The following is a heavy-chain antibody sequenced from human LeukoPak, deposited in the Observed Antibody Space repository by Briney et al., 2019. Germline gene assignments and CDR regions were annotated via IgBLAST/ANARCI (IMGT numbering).Heavy chain of an antibody. V-gene: IGHV4-34*01. CDR3: ARGDNWGYNY. J-gene: IGHJ4*02. Sequence: SETLSLTCTVSGGSISSYYWSWIRQPPGKGLEWIGEINHSGSTNYNPSLKSRVTISVDTSKNQFSLKLSSVTAADTAVYYCARGDNWGYNYWGQGTLVTVSS. D-gene: IGHD7-27*01. CDR2: INHSGST. CDR1: GGSISSYY.